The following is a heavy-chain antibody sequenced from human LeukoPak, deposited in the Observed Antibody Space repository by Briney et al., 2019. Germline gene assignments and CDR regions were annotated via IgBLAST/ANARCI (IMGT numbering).Heavy chain of an antibody. J-gene: IGHJ6*03. CDR2: ISSSGSTI. CDR1: GFTFSSYE. Sequence: GGSLRLSCAASGFTFSSYEMNWVRQAPGKGLEWVSYISSSGSTIYYADSVKGRFTISRDSAKNSLYLQMNSLRAEDTAVYYCAGVVEAAATPIYYMDVWGKGTTVTVSS. D-gene: IGHD6-13*01. CDR3: AGVVEAAATPIYYMDV. V-gene: IGHV3-48*03.